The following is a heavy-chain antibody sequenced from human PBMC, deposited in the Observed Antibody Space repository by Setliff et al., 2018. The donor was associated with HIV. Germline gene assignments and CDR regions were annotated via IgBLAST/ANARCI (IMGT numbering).Heavy chain of an antibody. Sequence: ASVKVSCKASGYTFISYYIRWVRQAPGQGLEWMGIINSSGDSTSYAQKFQGRVTMTRDTSTSTVYMELSSLTYEDTAIYYCASGFRATVPDYWGQGTLVTVSS. CDR2: INSSGDST. J-gene: IGHJ4*02. CDR3: ASGFRATVPDY. CDR1: GYTFISYY. D-gene: IGHD4-17*01. V-gene: IGHV1-46*03.